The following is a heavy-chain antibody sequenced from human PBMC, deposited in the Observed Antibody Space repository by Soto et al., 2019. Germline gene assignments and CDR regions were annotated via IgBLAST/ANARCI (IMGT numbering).Heavy chain of an antibody. CDR1: GDSISSTSYY. J-gene: IGHJ5*02. CDR3: AILYYDSRGYYWFDP. D-gene: IGHD3-22*01. V-gene: IGHV4-39*01. CDR2: VYHTGST. Sequence: QLQLQESGPGLVKPSETLSLSCTVSGDSISSTSYYWGWIRQPPGKGLEWIGSVYHTGSTYDNPSLKSRVTISVDTYRNQYSLKLSSVTAADTAVYYCAILYYDSRGYYWFDPWGQGTLVTLS.